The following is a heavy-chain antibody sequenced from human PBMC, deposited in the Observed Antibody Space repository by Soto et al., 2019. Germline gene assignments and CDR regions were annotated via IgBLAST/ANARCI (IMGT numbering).Heavy chain of an antibody. J-gene: IGHJ4*02. Sequence: QVQLMQSGAEVKKPGASVKVSCKASRNTFTSYDINWVRQATGHGLEWMGWINPNSGNIGYAQKFQGRVTMTRDTAIRTAYMEVSRLRSDDTAVYYCARGRASGSYYLLDYWGQGTLVTVSS. CDR2: INPNSGNI. D-gene: IGHD3-10*01. CDR3: ARGRASGSYYLLDY. CDR1: RNTFTSYD. V-gene: IGHV1-8*01.